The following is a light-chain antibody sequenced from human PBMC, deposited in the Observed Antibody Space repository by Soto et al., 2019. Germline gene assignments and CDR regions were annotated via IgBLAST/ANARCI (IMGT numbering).Light chain of an antibody. V-gene: IGKV3-15*01. Sequence: EVVLTQSTGTLSLSPGERVILSCMASQSVNSNLAWYQQKPGQTPRLLISGASTRATGIPVRFSGSGSGTEFTLTISSLQSEDFAVYYCQQYHNWPLITFGQGTRLENK. CDR1: QSVNSN. CDR3: QQYHNWPLIT. CDR2: GAS. J-gene: IGKJ5*01.